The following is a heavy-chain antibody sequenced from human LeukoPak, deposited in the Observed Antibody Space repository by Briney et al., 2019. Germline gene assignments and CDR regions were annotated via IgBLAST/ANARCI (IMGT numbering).Heavy chain of an antibody. CDR3: ARAKPDYGGNSLFDY. J-gene: IGHJ4*02. D-gene: IGHD4-23*01. V-gene: IGHV4-31*03. Sequence: KPSQTLSLTCTVSGGSVSSGAYYWSWIRQYPGKALEWIGYIYNSGGTYYNPSLKSRVTISVDTSQNQFSLKLGSVTAADTALYYCARAKPDYGGNSLFDYWGQGTLVTVSS. CDR2: IYNSGGT. CDR1: GGSVSSGAYY.